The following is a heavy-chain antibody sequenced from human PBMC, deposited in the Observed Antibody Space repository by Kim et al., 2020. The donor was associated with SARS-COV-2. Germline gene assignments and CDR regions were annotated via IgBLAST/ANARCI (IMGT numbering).Heavy chain of an antibody. D-gene: IGHD3-22*01. Sequence: GGSLRLSCAASGFTFSSYEMNWVRQAPGKGLEWVSYISSSGSTIYYADSVKGRFTISRDNAKNSLYLQMNSLRAEDTAVYYCARDRKDYYDSSGYYYGLIDIWGQGTMVTVSS. CDR2: ISSSGSTI. CDR1: GFTFSSYE. V-gene: IGHV3-48*03. CDR3: ARDRKDYYDSSGYYYGLIDI. J-gene: IGHJ3*02.